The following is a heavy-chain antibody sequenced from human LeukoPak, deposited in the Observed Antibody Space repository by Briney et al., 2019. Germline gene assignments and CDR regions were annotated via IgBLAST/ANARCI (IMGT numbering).Heavy chain of an antibody. D-gene: IGHD3-22*01. CDR2: ISSSSSYI. CDR1: GFTFSSYS. Sequence: GGSLRLSRAASGFTFSSYSMNWVRQAPGKGLEWVSSISSSSSYIYYADSVKGRFTISRDNSKNTLYLQMNSLRAEDTAVYYCAREDDYYYDSSGSYFDYWGQGTLVTVSS. J-gene: IGHJ4*02. CDR3: AREDDYYYDSSGSYFDY. V-gene: IGHV3-21*01.